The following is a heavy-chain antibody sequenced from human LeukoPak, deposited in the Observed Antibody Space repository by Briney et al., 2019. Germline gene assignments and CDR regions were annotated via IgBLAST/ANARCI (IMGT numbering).Heavy chain of an antibody. J-gene: IGHJ4*02. CDR1: GFTFSSHW. V-gene: IGHV3-74*01. Sequence: GGSLRLSCAASGFTFSSHWMHWVRQAPGKGLVWVSHINSDGSRTGYADSVKGRFTISRDNAKNTLYLQVNSLRAEDTAVYYCAKSLGHSSGYYYVFDYWGQGTLVTVSS. CDR3: AKSLGHSSGYYYVFDY. CDR2: INSDGSRT. D-gene: IGHD3-22*01.